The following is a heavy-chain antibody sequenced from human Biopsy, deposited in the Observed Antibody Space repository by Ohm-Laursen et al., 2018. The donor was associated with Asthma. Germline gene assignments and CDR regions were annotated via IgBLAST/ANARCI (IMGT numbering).Heavy chain of an antibody. V-gene: IGHV3-30*03. CDR2: VTYDGISQ. Sequence: SLRLSCAASGFTFSNYCMHWVRQVPGKGLDWVAVVTYDGISQYYAESVKGRFTISRDNSRNTLNLQMNSVRPDDTAVYFCARERAGVLRCYNGMDVWGPGSTVSVSS. CDR1: GFTFSNYC. D-gene: IGHD2-8*01. CDR3: ARERAGVLRCYNGMDV. J-gene: IGHJ6*02.